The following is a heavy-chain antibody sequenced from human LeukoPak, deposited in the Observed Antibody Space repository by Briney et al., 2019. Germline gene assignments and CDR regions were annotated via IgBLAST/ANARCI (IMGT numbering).Heavy chain of an antibody. D-gene: IGHD3-3*01. CDR2: IYYSGST. J-gene: IGHJ4*02. CDR3: ARYDFNKFFDY. CDR1: GGSISSSSYY. V-gene: IGHV4-39*07. Sequence: SETLSLTCTVSGGSISSSSYYWGWIRQPPGKGLEWIGSIYYSGSTYYNPSLKSRVTISVDTSKNQFSLKLSSVTAADTAVYYCARYDFNKFFDYWGQGTLVTVSS.